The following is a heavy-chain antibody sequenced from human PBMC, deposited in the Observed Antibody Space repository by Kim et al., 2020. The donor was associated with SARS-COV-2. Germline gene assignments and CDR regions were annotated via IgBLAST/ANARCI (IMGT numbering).Heavy chain of an antibody. V-gene: IGHV4-39*01. CDR3: ARPMVRGVVISVFDY. D-gene: IGHD3-10*01. J-gene: IGHJ4*02. Sequence: PSLQSRVTMSVDTSKNQFSLKLNSVTAADTAVYYCARPMVRGVVISVFDYWGQGILVTVSS.